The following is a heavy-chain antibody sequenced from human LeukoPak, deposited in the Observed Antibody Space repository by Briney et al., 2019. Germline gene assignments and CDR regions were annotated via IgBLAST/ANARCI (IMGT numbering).Heavy chain of an antibody. Sequence: SETLSLTCAVYGGSFSGYYWSWIRQPPGKGLEWIGEINHSGSTNYNPSLKSRVTISVDTSKNQFSLKLSSVTAADTAVYYCARGDYYGSGSSPIDYWGQGTLVTVSS. CDR1: GGSFSGYY. D-gene: IGHD3-10*01. V-gene: IGHV4-34*01. CDR2: INHSGST. CDR3: ARGDYYGSGSSPIDY. J-gene: IGHJ4*02.